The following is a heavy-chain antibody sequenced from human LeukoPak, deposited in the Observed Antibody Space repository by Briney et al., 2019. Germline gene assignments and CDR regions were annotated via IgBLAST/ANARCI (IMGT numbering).Heavy chain of an antibody. D-gene: IGHD4-17*01. V-gene: IGHV1-8*01. J-gene: IGHJ5*02. CDR3: ARGFHRTLTTVPRGFDP. Sequence: ASVKVSCKASGYTFTSYDINWVRQATGQGLEWMGWMNPNSGNTGYAQKFQGRVTMTRNTSISTAYVELSSLRSEDTAVYYCARGFHRTLTTVPRGFDPWGQGTLVTVSS. CDR1: GYTFTSYD. CDR2: MNPNSGNT.